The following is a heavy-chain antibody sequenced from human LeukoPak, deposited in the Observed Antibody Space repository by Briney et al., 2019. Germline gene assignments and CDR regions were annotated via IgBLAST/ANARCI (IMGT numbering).Heavy chain of an antibody. J-gene: IGHJ6*02. CDR3: ARDGYRWNGMDV. CDR1: GFTFSSYA. D-gene: IGHD5-12*01. V-gene: IGHV3-30-3*01. Sequence: GGSLRLSCAASGFTFSSYAMHWVRQAPGKGLEWVAVISYDGSNKYYADSVKGRFTISRDNSKNTLYLQMNSLRAEDTAVYYCARDGYRWNGMDVWGQGTTVTVSS. CDR2: ISYDGSNK.